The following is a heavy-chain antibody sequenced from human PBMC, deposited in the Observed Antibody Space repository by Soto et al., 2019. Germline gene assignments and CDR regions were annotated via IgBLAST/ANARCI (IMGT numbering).Heavy chain of an antibody. CDR2: IYDSGST. CDR3: ARGRGGGMYV. J-gene: IGHJ6*02. CDR1: GGSIGRYY. Sequence: QVQLQESGPGLVKPSETLSLTCTVSGGSIGRYYWSWIRQPPGKGLEWIGYIYDSGSTNYNSALKSRVTISVDTAQNQFSLKLSSVSAADTAVYYCARGRGGGMYVWGQGTTVTVSS. V-gene: IGHV4-59*01.